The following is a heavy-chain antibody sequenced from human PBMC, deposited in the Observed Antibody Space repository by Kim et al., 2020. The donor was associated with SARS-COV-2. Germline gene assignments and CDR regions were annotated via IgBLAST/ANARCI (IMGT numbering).Heavy chain of an antibody. CDR3: TTDKYQWLDPADY. J-gene: IGHJ4*02. Sequence: GGSLRLSCAASGFTFSNAWMSWVRQAPGKGLEWVGRIKSKTDGGTTDYAAPVKGRFTISRDDSKNTLYLQMNSLKTEDTAVYYCTTDKYQWLDPADYWGQGTLVTVSS. CDR1: GFTFSNAW. D-gene: IGHD6-19*01. V-gene: IGHV3-15*01. CDR2: IKSKTDGGTT.